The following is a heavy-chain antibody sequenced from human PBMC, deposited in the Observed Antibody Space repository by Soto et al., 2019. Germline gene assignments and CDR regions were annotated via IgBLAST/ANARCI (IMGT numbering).Heavy chain of an antibody. CDR2: ISSSSGYI. Sequence: GGSLRLSCAASGFTFSTYSMNWVRQAPGKGLEWVSSISSSSGYIYYADSVKGRFTISRDDAKNSLSLQMNSLRAEDTAVYYCARVRSYSYGQGYGMDVWGQGTTVTAP. CDR3: ARVRSYSYGQGYGMDV. CDR1: GFTFSTYS. D-gene: IGHD5-18*01. V-gene: IGHV3-21*01. J-gene: IGHJ6*02.